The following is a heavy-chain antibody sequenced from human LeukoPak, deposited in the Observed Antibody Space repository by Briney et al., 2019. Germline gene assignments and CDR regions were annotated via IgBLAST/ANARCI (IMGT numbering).Heavy chain of an antibody. CDR1: GGSVSSNTYY. V-gene: IGHV4-61*01. CDR3: VREASTSYYDSSGYYRQTETFDV. J-gene: IGHJ3*01. D-gene: IGHD3-22*01. Sequence: SETLSLTCTVSGGSVSSNTYYWNWIRKSPGKGLEWVGFVYYSGRTKYNPSLKSRVTISIDTSKNQVSLKLRSVTAADTAMYFCVREASTSYYDSSGYYRQTETFDVWGQGTMVTVSS. CDR2: VYYSGRT.